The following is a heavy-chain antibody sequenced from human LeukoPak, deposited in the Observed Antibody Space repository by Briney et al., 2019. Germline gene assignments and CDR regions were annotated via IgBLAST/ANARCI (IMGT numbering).Heavy chain of an antibody. CDR2: IIKSSSYI. Sequence: GGSLRLSCAASRVTFSSYSMNWVRQAPGKGVEWVSSIIKSSSYIYYANSLKGRFTISRDNAKNSLYLQMNSLRAEDTAVYYCARAGRSGWYEGLPPDFDYWGQGTLVTVSS. CDR1: RVTFSSYS. J-gene: IGHJ4*02. CDR3: ARAGRSGWYEGLPPDFDY. V-gene: IGHV3-21*01. D-gene: IGHD6-19*01.